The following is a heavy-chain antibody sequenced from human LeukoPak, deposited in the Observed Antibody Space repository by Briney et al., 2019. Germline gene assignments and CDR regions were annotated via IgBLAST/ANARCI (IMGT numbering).Heavy chain of an antibody. J-gene: IGHJ4*02. CDR2: LSYDGTKK. CDR1: GFTFCDCG. Sequence: GGSLRLSCAASGFTFCDCGFHWGREAPGKGLGWVAFLSYDGTKKYFADSVKGRFTITRDNSKNTLFLQMNSLRAEDTAVYYCARDMGTYCSGTTCYAGHFDYWGQGTLVTVSS. V-gene: IGHV3-33*05. D-gene: IGHD2-2*01. CDR3: ARDMGTYCSGTTCYAGHFDY.